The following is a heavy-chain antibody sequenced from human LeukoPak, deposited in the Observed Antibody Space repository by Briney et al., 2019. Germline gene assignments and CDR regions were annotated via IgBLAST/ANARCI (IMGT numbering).Heavy chain of an antibody. D-gene: IGHD1-20*01. J-gene: IGHJ4*02. V-gene: IGHV4-59*08. CDR3: ARRGVTGSLDY. CDR1: GGSISSYY. CDR2: IYYSGST. Sequence: PSETLSLTCTVSGGSISSYYWSWIRKPPGKGLEWIGYIYYSGSTNYNPSLKSRVTISVDTSKNQFSLKLSSVTAADTAVYYCARRGVTGSLDYWGQGTLVTVSS.